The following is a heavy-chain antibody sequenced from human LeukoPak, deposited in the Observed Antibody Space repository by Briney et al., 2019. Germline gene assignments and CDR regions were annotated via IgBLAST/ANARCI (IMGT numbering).Heavy chain of an antibody. J-gene: IGHJ5*02. Sequence: PGGSLRPSCAASGFTFSSYAMSWVRQAPGKGLEWVSAISGSGGSTYYADSVKGRFTISRDNSKNTLYLQMNSLRAEDTAVYYCAKDQLTTVTTTWFDPWGQGTLVTVSS. CDR1: GFTFSSYA. CDR2: ISGSGGST. V-gene: IGHV3-23*01. D-gene: IGHD4-17*01. CDR3: AKDQLTTVTTTWFDP.